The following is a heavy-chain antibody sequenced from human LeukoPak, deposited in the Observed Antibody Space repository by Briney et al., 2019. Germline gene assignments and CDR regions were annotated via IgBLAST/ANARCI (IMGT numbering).Heavy chain of an antibody. CDR2: ISGSGGST. V-gene: IGHV3-23*01. CDR1: GFTFSSYA. J-gene: IGHJ4*02. D-gene: IGHD5-12*01. CDR3: AKDGREWPRSLDY. Sequence: GGSLRLSCAASGFTFSSYAMSWVRQAPGKGLEWVSAISGSGGSTYYADSVKGRFTISRDNAKNSLYLQMNSLRAEDTAVYYCAKDGREWPRSLDYWGQGILVTVSS.